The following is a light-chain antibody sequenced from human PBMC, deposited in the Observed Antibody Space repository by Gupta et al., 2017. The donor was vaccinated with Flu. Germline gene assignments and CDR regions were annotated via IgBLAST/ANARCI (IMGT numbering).Light chain of an antibody. CDR1: HGLVYHSDGNTY. Sequence: SCRSSHGLVYHSDGNTYLNWFHQRPGQSPRRLIYKVSNRDSGVPDRFSGSGSDTDFTLKISRVEAEDVGVYYCMQGTHVPYTFGGGTKVEIK. CDR3: MQGTHVPYT. V-gene: IGKV2-30*01. J-gene: IGKJ4*01. CDR2: KVS.